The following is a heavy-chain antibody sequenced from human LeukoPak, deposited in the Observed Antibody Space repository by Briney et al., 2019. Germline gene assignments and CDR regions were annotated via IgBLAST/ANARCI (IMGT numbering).Heavy chain of an antibody. J-gene: IGHJ4*02. D-gene: IGHD1-26*01. CDR1: GFTFSSYG. CDR2: IWYDGSNK. V-gene: IGHV3-33*01. Sequence: GGSLRLSCAASGFTFSSYGMHWVRQAPGKGLEWVAVIWYDGSNKYYSDSVKGRFTISRDNSKNTLYLQMNSLRAEDTAVYYCARDRGSYWDGGNDYWGQGTLVTVSS. CDR3: ARDRGSYWDGGNDY.